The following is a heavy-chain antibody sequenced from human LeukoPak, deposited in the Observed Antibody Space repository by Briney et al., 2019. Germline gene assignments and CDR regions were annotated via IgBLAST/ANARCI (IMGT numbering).Heavy chain of an antibody. V-gene: IGHV3-30*02. CDR2: IRYDGSNK. CDR3: AKDGYWSSGWISLGSYWFDP. CDR1: GFTFRSYG. D-gene: IGHD6-19*01. J-gene: IGHJ5*02. Sequence: GGSLRLSCAASGFTFRSYGMQWVRQAPGKGLEWVAFIRYDGSNKYYADSVKGRFTISRDNSKNTLYLQMNSLRAEDTAVNYCAKDGYWSSGWISLGSYWFDPWGQGTLVTVSS.